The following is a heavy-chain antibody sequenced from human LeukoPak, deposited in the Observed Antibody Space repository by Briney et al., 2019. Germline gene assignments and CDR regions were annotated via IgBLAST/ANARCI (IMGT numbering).Heavy chain of an antibody. D-gene: IGHD4-17*01. CDR1: GFTFSSYA. CDR3: ARDQDYGDYVTVFDY. V-gene: IGHV3-30-3*01. Sequence: GGSLRLSCAASGFTFSSYAMHWVRQAPGKGLEWVAVISYDGSNKYYADSVKGRFTISRDNSKNTLYLQMNSLRAKDTAVYYCARDQDYGDYVTVFDYWGQGTLVTVSS. CDR2: ISYDGSNK. J-gene: IGHJ4*02.